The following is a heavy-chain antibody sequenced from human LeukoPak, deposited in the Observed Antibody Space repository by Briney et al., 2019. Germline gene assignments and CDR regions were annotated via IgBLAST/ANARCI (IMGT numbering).Heavy chain of an antibody. D-gene: IGHD3-22*01. V-gene: IGHV3-43*01. CDR2: ISWDGGST. CDR1: GFTFDDYT. CDR3: AKDDSSGYFTFDC. J-gene: IGHJ4*02. Sequence: PGGSLRLSCAASGFTFDDYTMHWVRQAPGKGLEWVSLISWDGGSTYYADSVKGRFTISRDNSKNSLYLQMNSLRTEDTALYYCAKDDSSGYFTFDCWGQGTLVTVSS.